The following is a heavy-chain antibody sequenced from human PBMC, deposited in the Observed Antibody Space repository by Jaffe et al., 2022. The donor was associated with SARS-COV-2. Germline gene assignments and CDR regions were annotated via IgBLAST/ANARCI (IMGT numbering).Heavy chain of an antibody. Sequence: QVQLQESGPRLVKPSATLSLTCTVSGGSISSYYWSWIRQPPGKGLEWIGYIYYRGSTNSNPSLKSRVTILVDMSKNQFSLKLSSVTAADTAVYYCARSGGNDYIDAGWFDPWGQGTLVTVSS. D-gene: IGHD4-4*01. J-gene: IGHJ5*02. CDR1: GGSISSYY. CDR3: ARSGGNDYIDAGWFDP. V-gene: IGHV4-59*01. CDR2: IYYRGST.